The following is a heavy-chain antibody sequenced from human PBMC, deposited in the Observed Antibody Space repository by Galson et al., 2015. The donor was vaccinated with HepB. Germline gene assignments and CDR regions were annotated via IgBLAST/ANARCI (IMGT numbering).Heavy chain of an antibody. D-gene: IGHD2-8*01. Sequence: SLRLSCAASGFTFSSYAMHWVRQAPGKGLEWVAVISYDGSNKYYADSVKGRFTISRDNSKNTLYLQMNSLRAEDTAVYYCARERICTNGVCYTRDINGFDPWGQGTLVTVSS. CDR2: ISYDGSNK. CDR1: GFTFSSYA. CDR3: ARERICTNGVCYTRDINGFDP. J-gene: IGHJ5*02. V-gene: IGHV3-30-3*01.